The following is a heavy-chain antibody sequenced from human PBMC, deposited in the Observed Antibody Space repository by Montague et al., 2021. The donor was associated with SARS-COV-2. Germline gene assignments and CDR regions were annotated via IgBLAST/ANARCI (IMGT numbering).Heavy chain of an antibody. CDR1: GGSTNSSGYY. CDR3: ARVHFVSSGWYPDAFDI. Sequence: TLSLTCTVSGGSTNSSGYYWSWIRQPPGKGLEWIGNIYYSGSTXYNPSLKSRLTISVDTSKNQFSLKLSSVTAADTAVYYCARVHFVSSGWYPDAFDIWGQGTMVTVSS. V-gene: IGHV4-31*03. J-gene: IGHJ3*02. CDR2: IYYSGST. D-gene: IGHD6-19*01.